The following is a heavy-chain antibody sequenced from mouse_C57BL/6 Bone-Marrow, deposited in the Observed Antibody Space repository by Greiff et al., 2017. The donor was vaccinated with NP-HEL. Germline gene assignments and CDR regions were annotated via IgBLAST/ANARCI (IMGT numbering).Heavy chain of an antibody. CDR2: INPNNGGT. V-gene: IGHV1-22*01. CDR3: ARKNYYGRDYFDY. Sequence: VQLQQSGPELVKPGASVKMSCKASGYTFTDYNMHWVKQSHGKSLEWIGYINPNNGGTSYNQKFKGKATLTVNKSSSTAYMELRSLTSEDSAVYYCARKNYYGRDYFDYWGQGTTRTVSS. CDR1: GYTFTDYN. J-gene: IGHJ2*01. D-gene: IGHD1-1*01.